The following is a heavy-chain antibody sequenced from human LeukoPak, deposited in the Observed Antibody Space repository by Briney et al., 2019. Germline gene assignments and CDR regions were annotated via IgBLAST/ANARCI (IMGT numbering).Heavy chain of an antibody. V-gene: IGHV1-69*05. Sequence: SVKVSCKASGGTFSSYAISWVRQAPGQGLEWMGRIIPIFGTANYAQKFQGRVTITTDESTSTAYMELSSLRSEDTAVYYCASFNSSGYSGYWGQGTLVTVSS. CDR2: IIPIFGTA. CDR3: ASFNSSGYSGY. CDR1: GGTFSSYA. D-gene: IGHD3-22*01. J-gene: IGHJ4*02.